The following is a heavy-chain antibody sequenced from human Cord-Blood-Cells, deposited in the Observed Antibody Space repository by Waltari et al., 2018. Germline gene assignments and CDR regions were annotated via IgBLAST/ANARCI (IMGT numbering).Heavy chain of an antibody. CDR1: GGSTSSSSYY. CDR2: IYYSGST. CDR3: ASKRNGEYFQH. Sequence: QLQLQESGPGLVKPSETLSLTCTVSGGSTSSSSYYWGWIRQPPGKGLEWIGSIYYSGSTYYNPSLKSRVTISVDTSKNQFSLKLSSVTAADTAVYYCASKRNGEYFQHWGQGTLVTVSS. J-gene: IGHJ1*01. V-gene: IGHV4-39*01.